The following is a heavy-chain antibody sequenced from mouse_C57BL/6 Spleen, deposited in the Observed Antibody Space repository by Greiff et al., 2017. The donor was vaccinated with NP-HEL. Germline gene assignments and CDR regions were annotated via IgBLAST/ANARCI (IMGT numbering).Heavy chain of an antibody. CDR2: ISRGSSTI. CDR1: GFTFSDYG. J-gene: IGHJ3*01. Sequence: EVHLVESGGGLVKPGGSLKLSCAASGFTFSDYGMHWVRQAPEKGLEWVAYISRGSSTIHYADTVKGRFTFPRDNAKNTLFLQMTSLRSEDTAMYYCARGEKAWFAYWGQGTLVTVSA. V-gene: IGHV5-17*01. CDR3: ARGEKAWFAY.